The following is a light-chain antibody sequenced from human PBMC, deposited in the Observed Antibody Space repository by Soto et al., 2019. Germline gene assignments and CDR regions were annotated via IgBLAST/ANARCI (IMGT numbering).Light chain of an antibody. V-gene: IGKV3-20*01. CDR2: DAS. CDR1: QSVSSN. Sequence: EIVMTQSPATLSVSPGERATLSCRASQSVSSNLAWYHQKPGQAPRLLIYDASNRATGIPARFSGSGSGTDFTLTISRLEPEDFAVYYCQQYGSSPPITFGQGTRLEI. CDR3: QQYGSSPPIT. J-gene: IGKJ5*01.